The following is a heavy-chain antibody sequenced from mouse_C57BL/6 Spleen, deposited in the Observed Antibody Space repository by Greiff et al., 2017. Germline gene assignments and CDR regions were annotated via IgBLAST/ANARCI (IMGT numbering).Heavy chain of an antibody. CDR2: IYPGSGNT. Sequence: QVHVKQSGPELVKPGASVKISCKASGYSFTSYYIHWVKQRPGQGLEWIGWIYPGSGNTKYNEKFKGKATLTADTSSSTAYMQLSSLTSEDSAVYYCARSPYLPEGYWAMDYWGQGTSVTVSS. V-gene: IGHV1-66*01. J-gene: IGHJ4*01. CDR3: ARSPYLPEGYWAMDY. D-gene: IGHD2-1*01. CDR1: GYSFTSYY.